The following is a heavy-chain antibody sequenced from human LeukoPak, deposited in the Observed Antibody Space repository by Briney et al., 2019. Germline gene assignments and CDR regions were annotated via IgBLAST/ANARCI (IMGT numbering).Heavy chain of an antibody. CDR2: MNPNSGNT. J-gene: IGHJ6*03. Sequence: ASVKVSCKASGYTFTSYDINWVRQATGQGLEWMGWMNPNSGNTGYVQKFQGRVTITRNTSISTAYMELSSLRSEDTAVYYCARGNYYGSGSSSHYYMDVWGKGTTVTVSS. CDR3: ARGNYYGSGSSSHYYMDV. D-gene: IGHD3-10*01. V-gene: IGHV1-8*03. CDR1: GYTFTSYD.